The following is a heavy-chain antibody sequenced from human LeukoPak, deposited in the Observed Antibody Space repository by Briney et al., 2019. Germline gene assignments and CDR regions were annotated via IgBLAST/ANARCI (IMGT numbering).Heavy chain of an antibody. CDR3: ATRKLGNDY. V-gene: IGHV4-59*12. J-gene: IGHJ4*02. CDR1: GGSISSYY. D-gene: IGHD7-27*01. Sequence: NPSETLSLTCTVSGGSISSYYWSWIRQPPGKGLEWIGYIYYSGSTNYNPSLKSRVTISVDTSKNQFSLRLSSVTAADTAVYYCATRKLGNDYWGQGTLVTVSS. CDR2: IYYSGST.